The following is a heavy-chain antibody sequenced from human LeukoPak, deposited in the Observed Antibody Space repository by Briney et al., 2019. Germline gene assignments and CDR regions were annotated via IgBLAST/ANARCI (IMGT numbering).Heavy chain of an antibody. Sequence: GGSLRLSCAASGFTFSSCWMHWVRQAPGKGLVWVSRINSDGSSTSYADSVKGRFTISRDNAKNTLYLQMNSLRAEDTAVYYCARGSSGWDNYYYYGMDVWGQGTTVTVSS. CDR1: GFTFSSCW. CDR2: INSDGSST. CDR3: ARGSSGWDNYYYYGMDV. D-gene: IGHD6-19*01. V-gene: IGHV3-74*01. J-gene: IGHJ6*02.